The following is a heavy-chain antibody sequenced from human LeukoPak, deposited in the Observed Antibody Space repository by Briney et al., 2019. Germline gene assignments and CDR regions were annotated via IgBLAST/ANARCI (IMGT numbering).Heavy chain of an antibody. CDR2: IYSGGDT. CDR3: ARSPPASPFDY. Sequence: GSLRLSCAASRFTVSLIYMSWVRHAPEKVVEWVSIIYSGGDTYYGDSVKGRFTISRDISKNTLYLQMNNLRAEDTAFYYCARSPPASPFDYWGQGTLVTVSS. D-gene: IGHD2-2*01. V-gene: IGHV3-53*01. J-gene: IGHJ4*02. CDR1: RFTVSLIY.